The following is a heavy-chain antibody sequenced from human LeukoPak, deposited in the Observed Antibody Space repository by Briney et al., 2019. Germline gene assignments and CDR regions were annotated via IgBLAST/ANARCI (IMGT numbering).Heavy chain of an antibody. CDR2: ISAYNGNT. CDR1: GYTFTNYG. CDR3: ARDTVRGYSGYDRFDY. D-gene: IGHD5-12*01. V-gene: IGHV1-18*01. J-gene: IGHJ4*02. Sequence: GASVKVSCKASGYTFTNYGISWVRQATGQGLEWLGWISAYNGNTNYAQKLQGRVTMTTDTSTSTAYMELRSLRSDDTAVYYCARDTVRGYSGYDRFDYWGQGTLVTVSS.